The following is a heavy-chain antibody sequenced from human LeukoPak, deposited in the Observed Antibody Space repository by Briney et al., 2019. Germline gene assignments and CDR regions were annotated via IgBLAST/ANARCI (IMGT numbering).Heavy chain of an antibody. Sequence: SETLSVTCGVSGGAFNGYYWSWIRQAQGKGLEWIGEMIHSGSSNYNPSLRSRVTISGDTSKNQFSLKLNSLTAADTAVYYCARGNIVATILGGLHGTTAFDFWGQGILVTVSS. V-gene: IGHV4-34*01. J-gene: IGHJ4*02. D-gene: IGHD5-12*01. CDR2: MIHSGSS. CDR1: GGAFNGYY. CDR3: ARGNIVATILGGLHGTTAFDF.